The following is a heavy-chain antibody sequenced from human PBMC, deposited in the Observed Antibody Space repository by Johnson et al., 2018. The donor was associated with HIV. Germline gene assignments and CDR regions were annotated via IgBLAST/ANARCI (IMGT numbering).Heavy chain of an antibody. CDR1: GFSFDDYA. CDR3: ARDRARWSSGWYNDAFDI. J-gene: IGHJ3*02. V-gene: IGHV3-9*01. Sequence: EVQLVESGGGLVQPGRSLRLSCAASGFSFDDYAMHWVRQARGKGLEWVSGISWNGGSTAYADSVRGRFTISRDNAKNSLYLQMNSLRAEDTALYYCARDRARWSSGWYNDAFDIWGQGTMVTVSS. D-gene: IGHD6-19*01. CDR2: ISWNGGST.